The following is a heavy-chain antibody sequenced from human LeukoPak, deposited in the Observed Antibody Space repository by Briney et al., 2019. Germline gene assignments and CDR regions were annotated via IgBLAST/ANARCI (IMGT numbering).Heavy chain of an antibody. D-gene: IGHD1-26*01. V-gene: IGHV3-23*01. Sequence: GGSLRLSCAASGFSFSTYTMSWVRQAPGKGLEWVSAISDSGGRTYYIDSVKGRFTISRDNSENTLYLQMNSLRAEDTALYHCATDSGNYYYWGQGTLVTVSS. J-gene: IGHJ4*02. CDR3: ATDSGNYYY. CDR1: GFSFSTYT. CDR2: ISDSGGRT.